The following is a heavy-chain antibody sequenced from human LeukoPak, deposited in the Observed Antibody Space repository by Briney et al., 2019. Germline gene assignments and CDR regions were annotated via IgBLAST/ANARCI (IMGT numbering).Heavy chain of an antibody. J-gene: IGHJ6*03. Sequence: SVKVSCKASGSTFSSYAISWVRQAPGQGLEWMGRIIPIFGTANYAQKFQGRVTITTDESTSTAYMELSSLRSEDTAVYYCARNYDILTGYHRGYYMDVWGKGTTVTVSS. CDR1: GSTFSSYA. V-gene: IGHV1-69*05. D-gene: IGHD3-9*01. CDR2: IIPIFGTA. CDR3: ARNYDILTGYHRGYYMDV.